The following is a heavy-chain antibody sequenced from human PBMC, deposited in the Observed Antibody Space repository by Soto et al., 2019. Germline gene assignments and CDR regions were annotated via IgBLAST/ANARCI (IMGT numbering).Heavy chain of an antibody. CDR3: AKDFATVRPNYYYYYGMDV. CDR2: ISYDGSNK. Sequence: PGGSLRLSCAVSGFTFSNYWMHWVRQAPGKGLEWVAVISYDGSNKYYADSVKGRFTISRDNPKNTLYLQMNSLRAEDTAVYYCAKDFATVRPNYYYYYGMDVWGQGTTVTVSS. D-gene: IGHD4-4*01. CDR1: GFTFSNYW. J-gene: IGHJ6*02. V-gene: IGHV3-30*18.